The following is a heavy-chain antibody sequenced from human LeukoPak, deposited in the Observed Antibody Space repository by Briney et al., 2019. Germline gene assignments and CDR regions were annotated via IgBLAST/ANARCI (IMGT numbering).Heavy chain of an antibody. CDR1: GASISGSGYY. Sequence: PSETLSLTCTVSGASISGSGYYWGWIRQPPGKGLEWIGSIYYSGSTYYNPSLKSRVTISVDTPKNQFSLKLSSVTAADTAVYYCARSLSGSSPRGRFDPWGQGTLVTVSS. D-gene: IGHD6-13*01. V-gene: IGHV4-39*07. CDR2: IYYSGST. CDR3: ARSLSGSSPRGRFDP. J-gene: IGHJ5*02.